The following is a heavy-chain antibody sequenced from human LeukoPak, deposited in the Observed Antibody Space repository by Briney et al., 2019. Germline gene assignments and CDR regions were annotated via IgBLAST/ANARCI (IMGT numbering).Heavy chain of an antibody. Sequence: GGSLRLSCAVSGVTLSNYGMSWVRQAPGKGLEWVAGISDSGGRTNYADSVRGRFTISRDNPKNTLYLQMNSLRAEDTAVYFCAKRGVVIRVILVGFHKEAYYFDSWGQGALVTVSS. V-gene: IGHV3-23*01. J-gene: IGHJ4*02. D-gene: IGHD3-22*01. CDR2: ISDSGGRT. CDR3: AKRGVVIRVILVGFHKEAYYFDS. CDR1: GVTLSNYG.